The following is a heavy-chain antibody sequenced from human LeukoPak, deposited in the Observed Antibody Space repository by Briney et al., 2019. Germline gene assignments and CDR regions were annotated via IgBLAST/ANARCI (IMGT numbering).Heavy chain of an antibody. J-gene: IGHJ5*02. D-gene: IGHD6-13*01. CDR2: ISSNGGST. V-gene: IGHV3-64D*09. CDR3: VKGSGSGSSWYSHWFDP. CDR1: GFTFSSYA. Sequence: GGSLRLSCSASGFTFSSYAMHWVRQAPGKGLEYASAISSNGGSTYYADSVKGRFTISRDNSKNTLYLQMSSLRAEDTAVYYCVKGSGSGSSWYSHWFDPWGQGTLVTVSS.